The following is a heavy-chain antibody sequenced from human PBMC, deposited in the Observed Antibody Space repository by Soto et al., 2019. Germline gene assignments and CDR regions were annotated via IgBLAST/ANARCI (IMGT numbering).Heavy chain of an antibody. CDR2: ISSSSSTI. CDR3: GRRIYHRVDP. V-gene: IGHV3-48*01. Sequence: PGGSLRLSCAASVFPFSSYSMNWVRQAPGKGLEWVSYISSSSSTIYYADSVKGRFTISADTSKNQLSLILNSVTAADTAVYYCGRRIYHRVDPWGQGSLVTVSS. CDR1: VFPFSSYS. J-gene: IGHJ5*02. D-gene: IGHD2-2*02.